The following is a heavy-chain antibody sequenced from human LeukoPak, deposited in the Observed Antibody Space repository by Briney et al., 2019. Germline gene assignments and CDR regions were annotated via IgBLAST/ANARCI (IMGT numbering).Heavy chain of an antibody. CDR1: GFTFSSYG. J-gene: IGHJ1*01. CDR2: IWYDGSNK. CDR3: ARGWVPATSAMFGYFQH. D-gene: IGHD2-15*01. Sequence: GRSLRLSCAASGFTFSSYGMHWVRQAPGKGLEWVAVIWYDGSNKYYADSVKGRFTISRDNSKNTLYLQMNSLRAEDTAVYYCARGWVPATSAMFGYFQHWGQGTLVTVSS. V-gene: IGHV3-33*01.